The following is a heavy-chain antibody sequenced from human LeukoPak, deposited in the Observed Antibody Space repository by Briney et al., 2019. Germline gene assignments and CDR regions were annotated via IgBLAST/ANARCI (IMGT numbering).Heavy chain of an antibody. CDR3: AKSGAVAGYFDY. CDR2: ISSSSSYI. J-gene: IGHJ4*02. Sequence: GGSLRLSCAASGFTFSSYSMNWVRQAPGKGLEWVSSISSSSSYIYYADSVKGRFTISRDNAKNSLYLQMNSLRAEDTALYYCAKSGAVAGYFDYWGQGTLVTVSS. CDR1: GFTFSSYS. D-gene: IGHD6-19*01. V-gene: IGHV3-21*04.